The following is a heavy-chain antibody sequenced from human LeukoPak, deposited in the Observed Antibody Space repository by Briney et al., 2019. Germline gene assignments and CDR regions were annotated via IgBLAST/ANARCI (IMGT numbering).Heavy chain of an antibody. CDR1: GGSISISNYY. Sequence: PSETLSLTCTVSGGSISISNYYWGWIRQPPGKGLEWIGSMSYSGRTYYNPSLKTRVTVSLDTSKNQFSLNLISVTAADTAVYYCARVGWLLGFFYWGQGTLVTVSS. J-gene: IGHJ4*02. CDR2: MSYSGRT. V-gene: IGHV4-39*07. CDR3: ARVGWLLGFFY. D-gene: IGHD3-22*01.